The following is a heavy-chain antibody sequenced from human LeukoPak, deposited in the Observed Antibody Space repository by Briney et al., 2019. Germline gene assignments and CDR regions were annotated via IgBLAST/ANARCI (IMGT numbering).Heavy chain of an antibody. CDR3: ARGGITIFGQNWFDP. V-gene: IGHV4-39*07. CDR2: IYYSGST. J-gene: IGHJ5*02. CDR1: GGSISSSSYY. D-gene: IGHD3-3*01. Sequence: PSETLSLTCTVSGGSISSSSYYWGWIRQPPGKGLEWIGSIYYSGSTYYNPSLKSRVTISVDTSKNQFSLKLSSVTAADTAVYYCARGGITIFGQNWFDPWGQGTLVTVSS.